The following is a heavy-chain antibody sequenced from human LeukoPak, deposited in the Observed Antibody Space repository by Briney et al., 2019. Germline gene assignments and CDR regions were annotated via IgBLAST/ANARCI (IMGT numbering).Heavy chain of an antibody. J-gene: IGHJ4*02. CDR2: IYYTGSS. D-gene: IGHD4-17*01. Sequence: SETLSLTCTVSGGSISGYFWYWIRQPPGKGLEWIGYIYYTGSSNYNPSLKSRVTILLDTSKNQFSLKLSSVTAADTAVYYCARAGFGDDKYYFDYWGQGTLVTVSS. CDR3: ARAGFGDDKYYFDY. CDR1: GGSISGYF. V-gene: IGHV4-59*01.